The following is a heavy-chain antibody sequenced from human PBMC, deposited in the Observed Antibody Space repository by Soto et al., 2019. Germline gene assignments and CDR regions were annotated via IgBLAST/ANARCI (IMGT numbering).Heavy chain of an antibody. CDR2: IIPIFGTA. V-gene: IGHV1-69*12. J-gene: IGHJ4*02. D-gene: IGHD6-19*01. CDR3: AREVEGGVAGTPDY. CDR1: GGTFSSYA. Sequence: QVQLVQSGAEVKKPGSSVKVSCKASGGTFSSYAIIWVRQAPGQGLEWMGGIIPIFGTANYAQKFQGRVTITADESSSTAYMELSSLRSEDTAAFYCAREVEGGVAGTPDYWGQGTLVTVSS.